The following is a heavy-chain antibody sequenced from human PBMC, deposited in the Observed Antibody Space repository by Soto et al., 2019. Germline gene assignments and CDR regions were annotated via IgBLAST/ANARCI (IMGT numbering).Heavy chain of an antibody. CDR2: IDPSDSYT. J-gene: IGHJ3*02. CDR3: ARLRVAVAAPDAFDI. D-gene: IGHD6-19*01. Sequence: GESLKISCKGSGYSFTSYWISWVRQMPGKGLEWMGRIDPSDSYTNYSPSFLGHVTISADKSISTAYLQWSSLKASDTAMYYCARLRVAVAAPDAFDIWGQGTMVTVSS. CDR1: GYSFTSYW. V-gene: IGHV5-10-1*01.